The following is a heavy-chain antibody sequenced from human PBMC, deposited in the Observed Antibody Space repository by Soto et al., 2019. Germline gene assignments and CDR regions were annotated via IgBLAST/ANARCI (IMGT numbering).Heavy chain of an antibody. CDR2: INPILSMS. D-gene: IGHD3-10*01. CDR3: ATSYGSGYRAFDY. CDR1: CDTLSFYT. V-gene: IGHV1-69*02. J-gene: IGHJ4*02. Sequence: SRKGSCKGSCDTLSFYTINSGRQAPGLGLEWVGRINPILSMSNYAQKFQGRVTMTADKSTSTAYMELRSLRSEDTAMYYCATSYGSGYRAFDYWGQGALVTVSS.